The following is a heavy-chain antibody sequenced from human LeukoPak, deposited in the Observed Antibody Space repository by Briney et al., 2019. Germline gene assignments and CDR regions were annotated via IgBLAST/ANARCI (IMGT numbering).Heavy chain of an antibody. CDR1: GYTFTGYY. J-gene: IGHJ6*03. CDR2: INPSGGST. D-gene: IGHD3/OR15-3a*01. Sequence: ASVKVSCKASGYTFTGYYIHWVRQAPGQGLEWMGIINPSGGSTSYAQKFQGRVTMTRDMSTSTVYMELSSLRSEDTAVYYCAREFRPGLVILRPYYYYYMDVWGKGTTVTVSS. V-gene: IGHV1-46*01. CDR3: AREFRPGLVILRPYYYYYMDV.